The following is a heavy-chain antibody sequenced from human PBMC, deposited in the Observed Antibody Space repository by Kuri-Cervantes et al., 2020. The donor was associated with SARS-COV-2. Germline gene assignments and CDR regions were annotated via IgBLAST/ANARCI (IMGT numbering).Heavy chain of an antibody. CDR2: ISSSSSTI. CDR1: GFTFSSYS. Sequence: GESLKISCAASGFTFSSYSMNWVRQAPGKGLEWVSYISSSSSTIYYADSVKGRFTISRDNAKNSLYLQMNSLRAEDTAVYYCARDMGGGYSYGSEDYWGQGTLVTVSS. D-gene: IGHD5-18*01. V-gene: IGHV3-48*04. J-gene: IGHJ4*02. CDR3: ARDMGGGYSYGSEDY.